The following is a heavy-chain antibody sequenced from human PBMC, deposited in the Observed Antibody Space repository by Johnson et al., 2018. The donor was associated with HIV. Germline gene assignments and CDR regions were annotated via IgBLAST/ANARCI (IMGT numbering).Heavy chain of an antibody. V-gene: IGHV3-66*01. CDR1: GFTVTNKY. J-gene: IGHJ3*02. CDR3: ARESRDGPNLRAFDI. D-gene: IGHD5-24*01. Sequence: EVQLVESGGGLVQPGGSLRLSCAASGFTVTNKYMSWVRQAPGKGLEWVSVMYGGGSTYHADAVKGRFSRSRDNSKNTVYLQMNNLRAGDTAVYFCARESRDGPNLRAFDIWGQGTTVIVSS. CDR2: MYGGGST.